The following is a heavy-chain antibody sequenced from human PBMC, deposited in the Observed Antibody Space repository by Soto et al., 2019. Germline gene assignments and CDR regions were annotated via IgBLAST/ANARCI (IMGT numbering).Heavy chain of an antibody. V-gene: IGHV3-23*01. Sequence: PGGSLRLSCAASGFTFSNFEMSWVRQAPGKGLEWVSGISSSGGSTYYADSVKGRFTISRDNSKNMLYLQMNNLRAEDTAVYYCAKAQGGSYFDYWGQGTLVTVSS. CDR3: AKAQGGSYFDY. CDR1: GFTFSNFE. CDR2: ISSSGGST. D-gene: IGHD2-15*01. J-gene: IGHJ4*02.